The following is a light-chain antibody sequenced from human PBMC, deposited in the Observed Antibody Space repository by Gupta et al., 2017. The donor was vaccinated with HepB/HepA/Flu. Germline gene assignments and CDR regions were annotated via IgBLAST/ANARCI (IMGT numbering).Light chain of an antibody. CDR1: QSVSSN. V-gene: IGKV3-11*01. J-gene: IGKJ4*01. Sequence: EIVLTQSPATLSLSPGERATLSCWASQSVSSNLAWYQQKLGQAPRLLMYGSSSRAAGIPARFSGSGSGTDFTLTISRLEPEDFAVYYCQQHNDWPLTFGGGTKVEI. CDR2: GSS. CDR3: QQHNDWPLT.